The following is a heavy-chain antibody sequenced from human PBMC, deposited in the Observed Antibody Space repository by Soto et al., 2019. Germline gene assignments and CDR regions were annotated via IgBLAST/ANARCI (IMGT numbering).Heavy chain of an antibody. Sequence: QVQLQESGPGLVKPSETLSLTCTVSGGSISSYLWSWIRQPPGKGLEWIGYIYDSGTTNYSPSLKSRVTISVDTSKNQFFLDLISVTAADTAVYYCARGGGGDNSAVAAYWGQGTLVTVSS. CDR3: ARGGGGDNSAVAAY. D-gene: IGHD2-21*01. J-gene: IGHJ4*02. CDR2: IYDSGTT. V-gene: IGHV4-59*01. CDR1: GGSISSYL.